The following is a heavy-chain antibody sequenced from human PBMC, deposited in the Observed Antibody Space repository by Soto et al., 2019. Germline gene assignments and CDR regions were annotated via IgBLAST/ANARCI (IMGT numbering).Heavy chain of an antibody. CDR2: VCYSGST. CDR1: GGSISSSGYC. V-gene: IGHV4-39*01. Sequence: QLQLQESGPGLVKPSETLSLTCTVSGGSISSSGYCWLWIRQPPGKGLEWIGSVCYSGSTYYNPSLKSRVTISVDTSKSQFSPKLSSVTAADTAVYYCTGRQNTGRFDPWGQGILVTVSS. J-gene: IGHJ5*02. CDR3: TGRQNTGRFDP. D-gene: IGHD2-2*02.